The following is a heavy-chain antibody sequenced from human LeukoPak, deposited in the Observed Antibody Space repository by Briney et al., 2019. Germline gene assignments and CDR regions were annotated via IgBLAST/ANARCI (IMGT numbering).Heavy chain of an antibody. D-gene: IGHD4/OR15-4a*01. CDR1: GFTFSNYA. CDR3: ARGGPMVPRPFDY. Sequence: GGSLRLSCAASGFTFSNYAMHWVRQAPGKGLEYVSGISSNRDSTYYANSVKGRLTISRDNSKNTLYLQMGSLRAEDMAVYYCARGGPMVPRPFDYWGQGTLVTVSS. V-gene: IGHV3-64*01. J-gene: IGHJ4*02. CDR2: ISSNRDST.